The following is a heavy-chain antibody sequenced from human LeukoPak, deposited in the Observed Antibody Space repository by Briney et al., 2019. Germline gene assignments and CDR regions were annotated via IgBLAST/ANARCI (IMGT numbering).Heavy chain of an antibody. CDR2: IYSGGST. CDR1: GFTFSSYA. Sequence: GGSLRLSCAASGFTFSSYAMRWVRQAPGKGLEWVSVIYSGGSTYYADSVKGRFTISRDNSKNTLYLQMNSLRAEDTAVYYCARDRRGWYCSGGSCYLPPDVWGQGTTVTVSS. CDR3: ARDRRGWYCSGGSCYLPPDV. D-gene: IGHD2-15*01. J-gene: IGHJ6*02. V-gene: IGHV3-66*01.